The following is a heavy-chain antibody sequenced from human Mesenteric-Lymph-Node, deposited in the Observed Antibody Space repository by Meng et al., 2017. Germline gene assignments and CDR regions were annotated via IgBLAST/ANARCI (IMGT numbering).Heavy chain of an antibody. CDR2: IYYSGTT. CDR3: ARASYGSGSPLGESWFDP. CDR1: GDSFSNGGYY. J-gene: IGHJ5*02. Sequence: QVQLQESGPGLVKPSQTLSLTCAVSGDSFSNGGYYWSWIRQHPGKGLEWIGYIYYSGTTYYNPSLKSRVTISVDTSKNQFSLKLSSVTAADTAVYYCARASYGSGSPLGESWFDPWGQGTLVTVSS. V-gene: IGHV4-31*11. D-gene: IGHD3-10*01.